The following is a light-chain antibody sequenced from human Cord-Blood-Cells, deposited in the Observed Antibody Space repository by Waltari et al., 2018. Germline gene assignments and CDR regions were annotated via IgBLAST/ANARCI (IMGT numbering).Light chain of an antibody. CDR1: SSNTGSNY. V-gene: IGLV1-47*01. Sequence: QSVLTQPPSASGTPGQRVTISCSGSSSNTGSNYVYWYQQPPGPAPKLLIYRNNQRPSGVPDRFSGSKSGTSASLAISGLRSEDEADYYCAAWDDSLSGRVFGGGTKLTVL. CDR3: AAWDDSLSGRV. J-gene: IGLJ3*02. CDR2: RNN.